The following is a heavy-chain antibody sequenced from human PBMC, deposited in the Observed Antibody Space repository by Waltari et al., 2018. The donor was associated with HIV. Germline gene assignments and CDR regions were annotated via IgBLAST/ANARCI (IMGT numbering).Heavy chain of an antibody. D-gene: IGHD3-3*01. J-gene: IGHJ4*02. CDR3: ARSLYYDFWSAYPPDY. CDR2: VSSDGNST. CDR1: GFTFSSYW. Sequence: EVKLVESGGRLVQPRGSLRLSCVASGFTFSSYWMHWVRQAQGKGLVWISRVSSDGNSTVYADSVKGRFTISRDNAKNTLFLQMNSLRVEDTAVYFCARSLYYDFWSAYPPDYWGQGTRVTVSS. V-gene: IGHV3-74*03.